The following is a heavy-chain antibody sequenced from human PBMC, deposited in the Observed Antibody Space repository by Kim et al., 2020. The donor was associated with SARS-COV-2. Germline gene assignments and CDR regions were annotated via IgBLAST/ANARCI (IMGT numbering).Heavy chain of an antibody. CDR3: AREGLLRSAFDI. V-gene: IGHV3-21*01. D-gene: IGHD1-26*01. J-gene: IGHJ3*02. Sequence: YYADSVKGRFTISRDNAKNSLYLQMNSLRAEDTAVYYCAREGLLRSAFDIWGQGTMVTVSS.